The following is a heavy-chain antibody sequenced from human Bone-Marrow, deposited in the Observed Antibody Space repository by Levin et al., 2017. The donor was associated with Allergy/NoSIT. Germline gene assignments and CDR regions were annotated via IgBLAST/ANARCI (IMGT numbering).Heavy chain of an antibody. Sequence: PGGSLRLSCKGSGYSFTSDWIAWVRQMPGKGLEWMGNIYPGDSDTRYSPSFQGQVTISADKSSSTAYLQWSSLEASDTAVYYCARGKRYFDLWGRGTLVTVSS. D-gene: IGHD2-2*01. J-gene: IGHJ2*01. CDR2: IYPGDSDT. V-gene: IGHV5-51*01. CDR3: ARGKRYFDL. CDR1: GYSFTSDW.